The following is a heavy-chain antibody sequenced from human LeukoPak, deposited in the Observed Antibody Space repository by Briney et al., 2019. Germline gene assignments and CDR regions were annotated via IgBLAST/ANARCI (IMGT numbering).Heavy chain of an antibody. CDR1: GFTVINYA. J-gene: IGHJ4*02. Sequence: GGSLRLSCAASGFTVINYAMNWVRQAPGKGVEWVSTIRESSGDTYYEDSVKGRFTIYRDISKNTVYLQMNSLRVEDTAVYFCAKRPISGDDKSFDYWGQGLLVTVSS. V-gene: IGHV3-23*01. D-gene: IGHD2-21*01. CDR3: AKRPISGDDKSFDY. CDR2: IRESSGDT.